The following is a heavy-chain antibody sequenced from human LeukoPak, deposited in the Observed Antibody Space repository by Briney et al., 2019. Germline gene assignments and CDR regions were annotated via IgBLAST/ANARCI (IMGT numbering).Heavy chain of an antibody. CDR2: IYYSGST. Sequence: SETLSLTCTVSGVSISSGGYYWSWIRQHPGKGLEWIGYIYYSGSTYYNPSLKSRVTISVDTSKNQFSLKLSSVTAADTAVYYCARWGATTSFDYWGQGTLVTVSS. J-gene: IGHJ4*02. CDR3: ARWGATTSFDY. D-gene: IGHD1-26*01. CDR1: GVSISSGGYY. V-gene: IGHV4-31*03.